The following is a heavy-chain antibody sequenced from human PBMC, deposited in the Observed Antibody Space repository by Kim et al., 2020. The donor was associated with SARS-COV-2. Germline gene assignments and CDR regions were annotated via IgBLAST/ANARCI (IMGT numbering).Heavy chain of an antibody. D-gene: IGHD1-1*01. CDR3: ARHRSRNLDAFAI. J-gene: IGHJ3*02. CDR2: IYNTGDT. Sequence: GGSLRLSCAASGFPVMSNYMSWVRQAPGKGLEWVSAIYNTGDTMFTDSVNGRFSISRDTSQNTIFLHMNSLRVDDTAVYYCARHRSRNLDAFAIWGQATTLIVSA. CDR1: GFPVMSNY. V-gene: IGHV3-66*04.